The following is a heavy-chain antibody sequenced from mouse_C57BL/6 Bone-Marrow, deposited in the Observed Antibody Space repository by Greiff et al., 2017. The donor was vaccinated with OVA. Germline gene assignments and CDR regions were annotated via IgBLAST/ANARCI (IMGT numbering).Heavy chain of an antibody. CDR1: GYTFTSYG. CDR2: IYPRSGNT. V-gene: IGHV1-81*01. J-gene: IGHJ3*01. D-gene: IGHD1-1*01. CDR3: ARDDYYGSSPFAY. Sequence: VQLQQSGAELARPGASVKLSCKASGYTFTSYGISWVKQRTGQGLEWIGEIYPRSGNTYYNEKFKGKATLTADKSSSTAYMELRSLTAEDSAVYFCARDDYYGSSPFAYWGQGTLVTVSA.